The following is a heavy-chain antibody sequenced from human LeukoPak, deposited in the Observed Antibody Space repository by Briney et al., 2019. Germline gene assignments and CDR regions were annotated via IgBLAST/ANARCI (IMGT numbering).Heavy chain of an antibody. CDR1: GFTFSSYA. V-gene: IGHV3-23*01. Sequence: GGSLKLSCAASGFTFSSYAMRWVRRAPGKGLEWVSAISSSGNNTYYTDSVKGRFTISRDNSNNTLYLEMNSLRAEDTAVYYCVKDHWGSYYSLFDYWGQGTLVTVSS. D-gene: IGHD1-26*01. CDR2: ISSSGNNT. CDR3: VKDHWGSYYSLFDY. J-gene: IGHJ4*02.